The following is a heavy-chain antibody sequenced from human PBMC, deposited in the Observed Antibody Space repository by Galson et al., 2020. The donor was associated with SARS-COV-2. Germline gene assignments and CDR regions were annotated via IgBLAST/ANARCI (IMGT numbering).Heavy chain of an antibody. J-gene: IGHJ4*02. CDR3: ATPIVGGTFDY. D-gene: IGHD1-26*01. V-gene: IGHV1-8*01. CDR1: GYTFTSFD. Sequence: ASVKVSCKASGYTFTSFDINWVRQAPGQGLEWMGWMNPNSGNSGHAQKFQGRVTMTRNTSISTAYMELSSLRSEDTAVYYCATPIVGGTFDYWGQETLVTVSS. CDR2: MNPNSGNS.